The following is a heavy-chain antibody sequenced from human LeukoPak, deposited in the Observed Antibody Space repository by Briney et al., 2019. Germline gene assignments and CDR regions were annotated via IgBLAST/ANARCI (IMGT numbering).Heavy chain of an antibody. D-gene: IGHD3-10*01. CDR3: ARRGETDY. CDR1: GGSISSSSYY. V-gene: IGHV4-39*01. J-gene: IGHJ4*02. CDR2: IYYSGST. Sequence: SETLSLTCTVSGGSISSSSYYWGWIRQPPGKGLEWIGSIYYSGSTYYNPSLKSRVTISADTSKNQFSLKLSSVTAADTAVYYCARRGETDYWGQGTLVTVSS.